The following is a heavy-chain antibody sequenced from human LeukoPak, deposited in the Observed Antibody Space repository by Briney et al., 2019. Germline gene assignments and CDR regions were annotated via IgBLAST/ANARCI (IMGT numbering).Heavy chain of an antibody. CDR3: AKEGATTSFDY. CDR2: TSSSDAGT. V-gene: IGHV3-23*01. J-gene: IGHJ4*02. Sequence: PGGSLRLSCAASGFTLSTYAMSWVRQTPGKGLEWVAATSSSDAGTYHADSVKGRFTISRDNSKNTVYLQMNSLRAEDTAVYYCAKEGATTSFDYWGPGTLVTVSS. CDR1: GFTLSTYA. D-gene: IGHD1-26*01.